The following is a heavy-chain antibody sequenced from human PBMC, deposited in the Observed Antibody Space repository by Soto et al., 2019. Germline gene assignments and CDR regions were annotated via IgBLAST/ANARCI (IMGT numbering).Heavy chain of an antibody. CDR1: GFSLTTTGVG. J-gene: IGHJ4*02. V-gene: IGHV2-5*02. CDR3: AHVVGFGQCLYRLDH. CDR2: IYWDDDK. D-gene: IGHD3-10*01. Sequence: QITLKESGPSLVKPTQPLTLTCTFSGFSLTTTGVGVVWIRQPPGKALEWLALIYWDDDKHYSPSLRSRLTVTKDTTKDQVVLTLTNVGPADTGTYFCAHVVGFGQCLYRLDHWGQGTLVTVSS.